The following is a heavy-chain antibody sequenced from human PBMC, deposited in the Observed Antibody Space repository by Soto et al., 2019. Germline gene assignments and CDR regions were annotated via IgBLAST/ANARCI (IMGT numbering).Heavy chain of an antibody. Sequence: SETLSLSFTVSGGSISVGGYYWSCIRKHPGKGLEWIGYIYYSGSTYYNPSLKSRVTISRYTSKNQFSLNLSSVTAADTAVYHSARGDTALVYYFDHWRQGSLVTVPS. J-gene: IGHJ4*02. CDR2: IYYSGST. V-gene: IGHV4-31*03. CDR1: GGSISVGGYY. CDR3: ARGDTALVYYFDH. D-gene: IGHD5-18*01.